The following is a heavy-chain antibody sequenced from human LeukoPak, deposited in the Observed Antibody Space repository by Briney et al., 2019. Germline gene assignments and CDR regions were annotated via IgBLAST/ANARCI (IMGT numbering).Heavy chain of an antibody. V-gene: IGHV1-2*02. CDR2: ISPNSGGT. Sequence: ASVTVSCKASGYTYTAYHMHWVRPAPGQGLEWMGWISPNSGGTDSAQKCQGRVTRTRDTSISTAYMELNSLRAADAAVYYCARVPVYGGSEGMDVWGQGATGTVSS. J-gene: IGHJ6*02. CDR1: GYTYTAYH. D-gene: IGHD6-6*01. CDR3: ARVPVYGGSEGMDV.